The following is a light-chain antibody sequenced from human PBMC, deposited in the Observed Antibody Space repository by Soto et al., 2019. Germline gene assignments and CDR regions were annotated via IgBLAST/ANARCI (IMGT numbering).Light chain of an antibody. V-gene: IGKV2-28*01. CDR2: LGS. J-gene: IGKJ1*01. CDR1: QSLLHSNGYNY. Sequence: DIVMTQSPLSLPVTPGEPASISCRSSQSLLHSNGYNYLDWYLRKPGQSPQLLIYLGSNRASGVTDRFSCSGSGTDVTLKISRVEAEDVGVYYCMQALQTPRTCGQGTKVEIK. CDR3: MQALQTPRT.